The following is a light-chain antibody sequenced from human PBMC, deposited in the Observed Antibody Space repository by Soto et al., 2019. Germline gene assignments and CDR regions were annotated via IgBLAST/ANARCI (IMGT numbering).Light chain of an antibody. Sequence: SVLTQPASVSGSPGQSITISCTGTSSDIGAYNYVSWYQQYPGRAPELMIYEVNNRPSGVSNRFSGSKSGNTASLTISGLQAEDEADYYCSSFTTSSTYVVGAGTKVTVL. CDR1: SSDIGAYNY. CDR2: EVN. J-gene: IGLJ1*01. CDR3: SSFTTSSTYV. V-gene: IGLV2-14*01.